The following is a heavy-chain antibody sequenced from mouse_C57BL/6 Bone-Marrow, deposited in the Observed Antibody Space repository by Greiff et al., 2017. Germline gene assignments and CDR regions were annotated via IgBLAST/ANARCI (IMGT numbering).Heavy chain of an antibody. CDR3: AKVPYDSFAY. D-gene: IGHD2-4*01. J-gene: IGHJ3*01. V-gene: IGHV5-12*01. CDR1: GFTFSDYY. CDR2: ISNGGGST. Sequence: EVQRVESGGGLVQPGGSLKLSCAASGFTFSDYYMYWVRQTPEKRLEWVAYISNGGGSTYYPDTVKGRFTISRDNAKNTLYLQMSRLKSEDTAMYYCAKVPYDSFAYWGQGTLVTVSA.